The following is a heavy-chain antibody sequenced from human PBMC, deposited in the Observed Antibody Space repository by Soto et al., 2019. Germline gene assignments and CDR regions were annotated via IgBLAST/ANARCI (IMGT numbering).Heavy chain of an antibody. CDR1: GFTFSDYY. J-gene: IGHJ3*02. CDR3: ARNKKYCSSTSCTPI. V-gene: IGHV3-11*01. CDR2: ISSSGSTI. D-gene: IGHD2-2*01. Sequence: PGGSLRLSCAASGFTFSDYYMSWIRQAPGKGLEWVSYISSSGSTIYYADSVKGRFTISRDNAKNSLYLQMNSLRAEDTAVYYCARNKKYCSSTSCTPIWGQGTMVTVSS.